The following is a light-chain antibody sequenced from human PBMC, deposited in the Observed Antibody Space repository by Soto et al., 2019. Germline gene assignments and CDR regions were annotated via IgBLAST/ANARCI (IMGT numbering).Light chain of an antibody. J-gene: IGKJ2*01. V-gene: IGKV3-15*01. CDR2: DAS. CDR3: QHYNNWPPYT. Sequence: EIGMTQSPATLSLSPGERATLSCRASQSVNSDLAWYQQKPGQAPRLLIYDASTRAAGVPARFIGSGSETEFTLTISSLQSEDYAVYYCQHYNNWPPYTFGQGTKLEIK. CDR1: QSVNSD.